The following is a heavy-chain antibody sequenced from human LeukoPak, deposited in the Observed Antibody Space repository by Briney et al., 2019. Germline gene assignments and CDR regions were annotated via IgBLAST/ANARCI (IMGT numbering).Heavy chain of an antibody. CDR1: GGSFSGYY. CDR3: ARLGQLWKYYYYYMDV. CDR2: INHSGST. V-gene: IGHV4-34*01. J-gene: IGHJ6*03. D-gene: IGHD5-18*01. Sequence: SETLSLTCAVYGGSFSGYYWSWIRQPPGKGLEWIGEINHSGSTNYNPSLKSRVTISVDTSKNQFSLKLSSVTAADTAVYYCARLGQLWKYYYYYMDVWGKGTTVTISS.